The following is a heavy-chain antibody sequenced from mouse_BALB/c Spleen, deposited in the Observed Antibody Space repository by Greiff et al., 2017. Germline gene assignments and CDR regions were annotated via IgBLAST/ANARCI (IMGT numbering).Heavy chain of an antibody. V-gene: IGHV1S135*01. D-gene: IGHD4-1*01. CDR2: IDPFNGGT. J-gene: IGHJ2*01. CDR1: GYSFTSYY. CDR3: ARRLGDD. Sequence: VQLQQSDAELVKPGASVKISCKASGYSFTSYYMHWVKQSHGKSLEWIGYIDPFNGGTRYNQKFKGKATLTVDKSSSTAYMHLSSLTSEDSAVYYCARRLGDDWGQGTTLTVSS.